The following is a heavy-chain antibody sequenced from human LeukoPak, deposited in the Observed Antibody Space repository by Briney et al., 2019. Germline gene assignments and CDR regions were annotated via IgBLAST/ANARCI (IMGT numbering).Heavy chain of an antibody. CDR2: ISGSGGST. CDR3: AKVSGYYDSSGYYPHY. J-gene: IGHJ4*02. Sequence: PGGSLRLSCAASGFTFSSYAMSWVRQAPGKGLEWVSAISGSGGSTYYADSVKGRFTVSRDNSRNTLYLRMNSLRAEDTAVYYCAKVSGYYDSSGYYPHYWGQGTLVTVSS. V-gene: IGHV3-23*01. D-gene: IGHD3-22*01. CDR1: GFTFSSYA.